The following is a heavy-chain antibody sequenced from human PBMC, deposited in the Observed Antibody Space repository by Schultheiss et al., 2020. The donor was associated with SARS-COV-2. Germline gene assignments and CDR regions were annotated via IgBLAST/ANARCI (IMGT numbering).Heavy chain of an antibody. D-gene: IGHD4-11*01. CDR2: IWYDGSNK. Sequence: GESLKISCAASGFTFSSYGMHWVRQAPGKGLEWVAVIWYDGSNKYYADSVKGRFTISRDNSKNTLYLQMNSLRAEDTAVYYCARDYRNEGDYFDYWGQGTLVTVSS. V-gene: IGHV3-33*01. CDR3: ARDYRNEGDYFDY. CDR1: GFTFSSYG. J-gene: IGHJ4*02.